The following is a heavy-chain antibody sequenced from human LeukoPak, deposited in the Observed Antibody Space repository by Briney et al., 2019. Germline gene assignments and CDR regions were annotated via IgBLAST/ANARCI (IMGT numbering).Heavy chain of an antibody. CDR2: ISYDGRNI. D-gene: IGHD5-24*01. J-gene: IGHJ2*01. CDR3: AKDKEMAINIFKWYFDL. CDR1: GFTFRNYG. V-gene: IGHV3-30*18. Sequence: GGSLRLSCAASGFTFRNYGLHWVRQAPGKGLEWVAVISYDGRNIYYADSVKGRFTISRDNSKNTMYLQMNSLRPEDTAVYYCAKDKEMAINIFKWYFDLWGRGTLVTVSP.